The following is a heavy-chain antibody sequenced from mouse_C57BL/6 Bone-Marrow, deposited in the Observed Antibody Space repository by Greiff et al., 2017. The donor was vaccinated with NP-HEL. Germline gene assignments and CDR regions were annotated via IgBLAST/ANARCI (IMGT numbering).Heavy chain of an antibody. CDR2: IDPSASYT. CDR3: VREENYGSWAY. J-gene: IGHJ3*01. Sequence: VQLQQPGAELVKPGASVKLSCKASGYTFTSYWMQWVKQRPGQGLEWIGEIDPSASYTNYNQQFKGTATLTVDPSSSTAYMQLSSLASEDSAVYYCVREENYGSWAYWGQGTLVTVSA. V-gene: IGHV1-50*01. CDR1: GYTFTSYW. D-gene: IGHD1-1*01.